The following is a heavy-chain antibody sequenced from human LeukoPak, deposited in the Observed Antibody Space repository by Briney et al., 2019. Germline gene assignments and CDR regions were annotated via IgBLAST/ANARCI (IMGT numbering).Heavy chain of an antibody. Sequence: PGGSLRLSCAASVFTFSSYSMNWVRQAPGKGLECVSSISSSSTYIYYADSVKGRFTISRDNAKNSLYLQMNSLRAEDTAVYYCARLLYDYVWGSSRPYYFDYWGQGTLVTVSS. J-gene: IGHJ4*02. V-gene: IGHV3-21*01. CDR1: VFTFSSYS. CDR2: ISSSSTYI. CDR3: ARLLYDYVWGSSRPYYFDY. D-gene: IGHD3-16*02.